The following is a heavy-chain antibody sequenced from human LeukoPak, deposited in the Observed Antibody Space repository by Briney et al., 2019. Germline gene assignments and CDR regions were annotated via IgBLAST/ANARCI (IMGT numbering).Heavy chain of an antibody. D-gene: IGHD6-13*01. V-gene: IGHV3-23*01. J-gene: IGHJ5*02. CDR2: ISGSGGST. Sequence: PGGSLRLSCAASGFTFSSYAMSWVRQAPGKGLEWVSAISGSGGSTYYADSVKGRFTISRDNSKNTLYLQMNCLRAEDTAVYYCAKDGGSHGYSSSINWFDPWGQGTLVTVSS. CDR3: AKDGGSHGYSSSINWFDP. CDR1: GFTFSSYA.